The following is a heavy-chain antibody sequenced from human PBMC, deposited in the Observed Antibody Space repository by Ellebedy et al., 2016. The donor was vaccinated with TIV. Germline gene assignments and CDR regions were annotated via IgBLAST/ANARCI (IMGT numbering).Heavy chain of an antibody. Sequence: ASVKVSCKASGYTFTSSDINWVRQAPGQGLEWMGWMNPSRGNTGYAQKFQGRVTLTRDISMSTAYMELSGLRSEDTAVYYCARGSKPFDPWGQGTLVTVSS. J-gene: IGHJ5*02. CDR3: ARGSKPFDP. CDR1: GYTFTSSD. CDR2: MNPSRGNT. V-gene: IGHV1-8*01.